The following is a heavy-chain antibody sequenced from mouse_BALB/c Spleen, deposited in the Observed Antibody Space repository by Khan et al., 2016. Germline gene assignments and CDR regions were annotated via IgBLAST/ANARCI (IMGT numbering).Heavy chain of an antibody. CDR3: TRTDY. CDR2: ILPRSGST. J-gene: IGHJ2*01. CDR1: GYTFSDYW. Sequence: VQLQESGAELMKPGASVKISCKATGYTFSDYWIEWIKQRPGHGLEWIGAILPRSGSTNYNEKFKVKATFTADTSFNTVYMQLSSLTSEDSAVYYCTRTDYWGQGTTLTVSS. V-gene: IGHV1-9*01.